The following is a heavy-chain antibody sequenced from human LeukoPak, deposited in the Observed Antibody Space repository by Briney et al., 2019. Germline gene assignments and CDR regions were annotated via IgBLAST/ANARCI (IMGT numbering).Heavy chain of an antibody. J-gene: IGHJ4*02. CDR1: GFTFSSYW. D-gene: IGHD6-13*01. V-gene: IGHV3-7*05. CDR2: IKEDGSEK. Sequence: GGSLRLSCAASGFTFSSYWMSWVRQAPRKGLEWVANIKEDGSEKYYVDSVKGRFTISRDNAKNSLYLQMNSLRAEDTAVYYCARDLIAAAGVPGDYWGQGTLVTVSS. CDR3: ARDLIAAAGVPGDY.